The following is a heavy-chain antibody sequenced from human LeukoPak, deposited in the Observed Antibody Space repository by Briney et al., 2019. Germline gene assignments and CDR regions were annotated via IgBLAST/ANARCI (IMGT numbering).Heavy chain of an antibody. CDR3: ARGYSSGWYNWFDP. CDR1: GGSFSGYY. J-gene: IGHJ5*02. V-gene: IGHV4-34*01. CDR2: INHSGST. D-gene: IGHD6-19*01. Sequence: PSETLSLTCAVYGGSFSGYYWSWIRQPPGKGLEWIGEINHSGSTNYNPSLKSRVTISVDTSKNQFSLKLSPVTAADTAVYYCARGYSSGWYNWFDPWGQGTLVTVSS.